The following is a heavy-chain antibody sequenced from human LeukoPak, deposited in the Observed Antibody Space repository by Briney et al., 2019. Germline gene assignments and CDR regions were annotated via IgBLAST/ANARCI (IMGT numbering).Heavy chain of an antibody. J-gene: IGHJ4*02. CDR1: GFTFPRYL. CDR3: ARECWSTRCYYVDY. V-gene: IGHV3-74*01. Sequence: GSLRLSCAASGFTFPRYLMAWVRQTPRKGLVWVARSNADGSGISYADSAKGRFTISRDNAKNTLYLQMNSLRAEDTAVYYCARECWSTRCYYVDYWGQGTLVTVSS. CDR2: SNADGSGI. D-gene: IGHD2-2*01.